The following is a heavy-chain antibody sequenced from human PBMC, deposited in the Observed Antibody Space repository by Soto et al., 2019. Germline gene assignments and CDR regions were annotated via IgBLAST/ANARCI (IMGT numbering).Heavy chain of an antibody. J-gene: IGHJ3*01. D-gene: IGHD3-10*01. V-gene: IGHV3-53*01. Sequence: EVQLVESGGGLIQPGGSLRLSCAASGFTVSSNFMSWVRQAPGKGLEWGSLLYTGGSTDYTASVKGRFTISRDNSKNMLYLQMNSLRAEDTAVYRCARDPDGSGPKFWGQGTMVIVSS. CDR1: GFTVSSNF. CDR2: LYTGGST. CDR3: ARDPDGSGPKF.